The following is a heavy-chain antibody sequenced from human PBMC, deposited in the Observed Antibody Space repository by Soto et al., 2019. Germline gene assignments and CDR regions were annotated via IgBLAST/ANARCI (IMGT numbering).Heavy chain of an antibody. CDR3: AKDLRYYYGSGLDYYYYGLDV. CDR2: ISGTGRST. D-gene: IGHD3-10*01. V-gene: IGHV3-23*01. J-gene: IGHJ6*02. Sequence: PGGSLRLSCAASGFTFSSYAMNWVRQAPGKGLEWVSTISGTGRSTYFADSVKGRFTISRDNSKNTLYLQMNSLRAEDTAIYYCAKDLRYYYGSGLDYYYYGLDVWGQGTTVTVSS. CDR1: GFTFSSYA.